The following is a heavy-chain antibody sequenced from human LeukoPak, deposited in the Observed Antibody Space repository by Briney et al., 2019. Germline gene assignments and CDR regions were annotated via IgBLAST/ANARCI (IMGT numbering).Heavy chain of an antibody. J-gene: IGHJ4*02. CDR1: GGSISSYY. CDR2: LYTRGRT. V-gene: IGHV4-4*07. D-gene: IGHD2-8*01. Sequence: PSETLSLTCTVSGGSISSYYWSWIRQPAGEGLEWIGRLYTRGRTNYNPPPKSRVPMSVDTPKNQFSLTLSSVPAADTAVYYCARDHCTNGVCYESRVYFDYWGQGTLVSVSS. CDR3: ARDHCTNGVCYESRVYFDY.